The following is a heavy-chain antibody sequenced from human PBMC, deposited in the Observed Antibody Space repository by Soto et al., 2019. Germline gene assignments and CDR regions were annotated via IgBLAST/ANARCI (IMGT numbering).Heavy chain of an antibody. CDR1: GGSFTGDS. D-gene: IGHD3-22*01. CDR3: ARDLPPYDRRRPPAGAFED. V-gene: IGHV4-4*07. CDR2: VFGNGGGSP. J-gene: IGHJ4*02. Sequence: QVQLQESGPGLVKPSETLSLTCSVSGGSFTGDSWSWIRQPAGKGLEWLGRVFGNGGGSPIYNPSLKNRVTMAVDTSKTQFSLKLTSVTAADTAVYYCARDLPPYDRRRPPAGAFEDWGQGVLVSVSS.